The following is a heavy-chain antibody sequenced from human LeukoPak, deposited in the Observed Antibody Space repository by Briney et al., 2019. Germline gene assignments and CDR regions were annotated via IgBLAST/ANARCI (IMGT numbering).Heavy chain of an antibody. Sequence: GGSLRLSCAASGFTFSGSALHWVRQASGQGLQWVGRIRSKANSYATAYAASVKGRFTISRDDSKNTAYLQMNSLKTDDTAVYYCTRLIEGLDAFDTWGQGTMVTVSS. CDR3: TRLIEGLDAFDT. J-gene: IGHJ3*02. V-gene: IGHV3-73*01. CDR1: GFTFSGSA. CDR2: IRSKANSYAT.